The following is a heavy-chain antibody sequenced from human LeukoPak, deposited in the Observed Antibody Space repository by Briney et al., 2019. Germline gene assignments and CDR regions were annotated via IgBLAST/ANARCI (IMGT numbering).Heavy chain of an antibody. CDR1: GVSISSYY. CDR2: IYYSGST. Sequence: PSQTLSLTPTVSGVSISSYYWSWIRQPPGKGLEWIGYIYYSGSTNYNPSLKSRVTISVDTSKNQFSLKLSSVTAADTAVYYCARDNEYGSGSYGWFDPWGQGTLVTVSS. V-gene: IGHV4-59*01. J-gene: IGHJ5*02. D-gene: IGHD3-10*01. CDR3: ARDNEYGSGSYGWFDP.